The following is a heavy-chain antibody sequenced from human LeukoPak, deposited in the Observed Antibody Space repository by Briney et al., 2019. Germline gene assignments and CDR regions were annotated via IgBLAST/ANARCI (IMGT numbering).Heavy chain of an antibody. CDR2: IYSGGPT. CDR1: GFTVSSNY. D-gene: IGHD1-26*01. Sequence: GGSLRLSCAASGFTVSSNYMTWVRQAPGKGLEWVSVIYSGGPTYYADSVKGRFTISRDNSKNTLYLQMNSLRAEDTAVYYCARAPRRGSYFSGIDYWGQGTLVTVSS. CDR3: ARAPRRGSYFSGIDY. V-gene: IGHV3-53*01. J-gene: IGHJ4*02.